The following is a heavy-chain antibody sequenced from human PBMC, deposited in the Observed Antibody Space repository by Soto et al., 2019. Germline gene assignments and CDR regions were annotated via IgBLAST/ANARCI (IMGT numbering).Heavy chain of an antibody. CDR1: GDSVSSNSAA. CDR2: TYYRSKWYN. J-gene: IGHJ3*02. Sequence: SQTLSLTCAISGDSVSSNSAAWNWIRQSPSRGLEWLGRTYYRSKWYNDYAVSVQSRITINPDTSKYQFSLQLNSVTPEDTAVNYCARRGIAAADGAFDIRGQGTMVTVSS. V-gene: IGHV6-1*01. CDR3: ARRGIAAADGAFDI. D-gene: IGHD6-13*01.